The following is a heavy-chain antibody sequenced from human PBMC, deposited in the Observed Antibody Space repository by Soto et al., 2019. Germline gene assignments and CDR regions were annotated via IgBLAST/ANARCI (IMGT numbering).Heavy chain of an antibody. CDR3: ASKPYYYDRSGYYYFDY. Sequence: QVQLVQSGAEVKKPGSSVKVSCKASGGTFSSYAISWVRQAPGQGLEWMGGIIPIFGTANYAQKFQGRVTITADKSTSTAYMELSSLRSEDTAVYYCASKPYYYDRSGYYYFDYWGQGTLVTVSS. CDR2: IIPIFGTA. V-gene: IGHV1-69*06. D-gene: IGHD3-22*01. CDR1: GGTFSSYA. J-gene: IGHJ4*02.